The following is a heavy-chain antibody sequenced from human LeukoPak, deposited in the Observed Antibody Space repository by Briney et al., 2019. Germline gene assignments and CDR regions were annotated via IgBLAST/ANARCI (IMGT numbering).Heavy chain of an antibody. D-gene: IGHD2-21*01. Sequence: GGSLRLSCAASGFTFSSYAMHWVRQAPGKGLEWVAVISYDGSNKYYADSVKGRFTISRDNSKNTLYLQMNSLRAEDTAVYYCAREDSLRAFDIWGQGTMVTVSS. J-gene: IGHJ3*02. CDR2: ISYDGSNK. CDR3: AREDSLRAFDI. CDR1: GFTFSSYA. V-gene: IGHV3-30*04.